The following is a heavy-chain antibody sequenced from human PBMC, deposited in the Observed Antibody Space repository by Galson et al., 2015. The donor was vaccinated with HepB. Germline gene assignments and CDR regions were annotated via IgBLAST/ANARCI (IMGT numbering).Heavy chain of an antibody. J-gene: IGHJ4*02. CDR2: IKSKTDGGAT. Sequence: SLRLSCAASGSTFSNAWMSWVRQAPGKGLEWVGRIKSKTDGGATDYAAPVKGRFTISRDDSENTLFLQMNSLKTEDTALYYCTTGKRWELPFDYWGQGTLVTVSS. CDR1: GSTFSNAW. D-gene: IGHD1-7*01. V-gene: IGHV3-15*01. CDR3: TTGKRWELPFDY.